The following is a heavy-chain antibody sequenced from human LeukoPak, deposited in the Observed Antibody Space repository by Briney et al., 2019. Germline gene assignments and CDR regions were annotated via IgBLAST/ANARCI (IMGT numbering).Heavy chain of an antibody. J-gene: IGHJ5*02. CDR3: AKAYRIGYCSSTSCYNWFDP. D-gene: IGHD2-2*01. CDR2: ISSGGST. V-gene: IGHV3-23*01. Sequence: GGSLRLSCAASGFTFSSYAMSWVRQAPGKGLEWVSAISSGGSTYYADSVKGRFTISRDNSKNTLYLQMNSLRAEDTAVYYCAKAYRIGYCSSTSCYNWFDPWGQGTLVTVSS. CDR1: GFTFSSYA.